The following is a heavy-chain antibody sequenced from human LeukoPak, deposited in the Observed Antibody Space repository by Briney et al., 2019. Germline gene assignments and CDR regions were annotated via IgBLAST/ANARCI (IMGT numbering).Heavy chain of an antibody. CDR3: AKDGVPAASYYYYYYMDV. CDR2: ISWDGGST. Sequence: PGGSLRLSCAASGFTFDDYTMHWVRQAPGKGLEWVSLISWDGGSTYYADSVKGRFTISRDNSKNSLYLQMNSLRTEDTALYYCAKDGVPAASYYYYYYMDVWGKGTTVTVSS. V-gene: IGHV3-43*01. D-gene: IGHD2-2*01. CDR1: GFTFDDYT. J-gene: IGHJ6*03.